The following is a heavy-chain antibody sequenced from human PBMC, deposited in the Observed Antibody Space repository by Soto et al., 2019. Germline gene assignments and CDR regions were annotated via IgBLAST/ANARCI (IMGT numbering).Heavy chain of an antibody. Sequence: GGSLRLSCAASGFTFDNHWMSWVRQAPGKGLEWLANIRQDGIETKYVDSVRGRFTISRDNAKNSLYLQMNNLRAEDTAVYYCARDSASRIALIRGVPNWLDPWGQGTLVTVSS. V-gene: IGHV3-7*01. CDR2: IRQDGIET. D-gene: IGHD3-10*01. CDR1: GFTFDNHW. J-gene: IGHJ5*02. CDR3: ARDSASRIALIRGVPNWLDP.